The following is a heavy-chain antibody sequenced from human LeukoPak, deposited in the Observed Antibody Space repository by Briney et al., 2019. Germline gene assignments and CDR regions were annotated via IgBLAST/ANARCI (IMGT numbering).Heavy chain of an antibody. CDR2: IWYDGSNK. CDR3: AKDGGSSWYHFDY. Sequence: PGGSLRLSCAASGFTFSSYGMHWVRQAPGKGLEWVAVIWYDGSNKYYADSVKGRFTISRDNSKNTLYLQMNSLRAEDTAVYYCAKDGGSSWYHFDYWGQGTLVTVSS. CDR1: GFTFSSYG. D-gene: IGHD6-13*01. V-gene: IGHV3-33*06. J-gene: IGHJ4*02.